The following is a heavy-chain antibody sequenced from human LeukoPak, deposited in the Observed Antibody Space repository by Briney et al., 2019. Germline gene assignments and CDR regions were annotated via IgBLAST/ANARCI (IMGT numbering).Heavy chain of an antibody. CDR1: GGSFSGYY. J-gene: IGHJ5*02. CDR3: AREAGYQLPIDWFDP. CDR2: INHSGST. D-gene: IGHD2-2*01. V-gene: IGHV4-34*01. Sequence: SETPSLTCAVYGGSFSGYYWSWIRQPPGKGLEWIGEINHSGSTNYNPSLKSRVTISVDTSKNQFSLKLSSVTAADTAVYYCAREAGYQLPIDWFDPWGQGTLVTVSS.